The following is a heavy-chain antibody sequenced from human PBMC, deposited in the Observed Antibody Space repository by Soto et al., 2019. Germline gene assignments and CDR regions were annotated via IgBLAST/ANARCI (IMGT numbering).Heavy chain of an antibody. CDR2: INYSGTT. D-gene: IGHD3-22*01. V-gene: IGHV4-39*01. J-gene: IGHJ4*02. CDR1: DGSMNSDSYY. Sequence: PSETLSLTCSVSDGSMNSDSYYWGWIRQPPGKGLEWIGVINYSGTTFHNVSLKSRVTMSVDSSRNQLSLKLTSVTAADTAVYYCARLGGYVSVGYYYLWDSWGQGTLVTSPQ. CDR3: ARLGGYVSVGYYYLWDS.